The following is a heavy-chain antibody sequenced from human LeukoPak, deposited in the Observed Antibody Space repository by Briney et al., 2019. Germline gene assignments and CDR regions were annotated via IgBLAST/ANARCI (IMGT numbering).Heavy chain of an antibody. CDR2: IYDSGST. V-gene: IGHV4-39*01. J-gene: IGHJ5*02. CDR1: GGSIRSSYYY. Sequence: SETLSLTCTVSGGSIRSSYYYWGWIRQPPGKGLEWIGSIYDSGSTYYNPSLKSRVTISVDTSKNQFSLKLSSVTAADTAVYYCAIPQSSDWFDPWGQGTLVTVSS. CDR3: AIPQSSDWFDP.